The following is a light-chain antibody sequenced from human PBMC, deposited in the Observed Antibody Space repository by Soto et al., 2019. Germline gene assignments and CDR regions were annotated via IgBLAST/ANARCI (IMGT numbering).Light chain of an antibody. V-gene: IGKV3-20*01. CDR3: QQYGSSPQT. CDR1: QSVRSSY. CDR2: GAS. Sequence: EIVLAQCPGTLSLSPGERATLSCRASQSVRSSYLAWYQQNPGQAPRLLIYGASSRATGIPDRFSGSGSGTDFTLTISRLEPEDFAVYYCQQYGSSPQTFGQGTKVEIK. J-gene: IGKJ1*01.